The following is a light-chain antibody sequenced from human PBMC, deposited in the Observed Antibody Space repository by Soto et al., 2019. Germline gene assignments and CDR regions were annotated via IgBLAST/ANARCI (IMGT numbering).Light chain of an antibody. J-gene: IGLJ2*01. CDR1: SGHSNYA. V-gene: IGLV4-69*01. CDR3: QTWGSGIVV. Sequence: QLVLTQSPSASASLGASGNLTCTLSSGHSNYAIAWHQQQSEKGPRYLMKLNSDGSHSKGDGIPDRFSGSSSGAERYLTISSLQSEDEADYYCQTWGSGIVVFGGGTKLTVL. CDR2: LNSDGSH.